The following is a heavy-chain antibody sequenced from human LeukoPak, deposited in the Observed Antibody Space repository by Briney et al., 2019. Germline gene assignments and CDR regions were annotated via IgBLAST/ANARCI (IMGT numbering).Heavy chain of an antibody. D-gene: IGHD1-1*01. Sequence: PRGSLRLSCAASGFTFDDYAMHWVRQAPGKGLEWVSPISGDGGSTYYADSVKGRFTISRDNSKNSLYLQMNSLRTEDAALYYCAKFRPGTGYDYWGQGTLVTVSS. J-gene: IGHJ4*02. CDR1: GFTFDDYA. V-gene: IGHV3-43*02. CDR2: ISGDGGST. CDR3: AKFRPGTGYDY.